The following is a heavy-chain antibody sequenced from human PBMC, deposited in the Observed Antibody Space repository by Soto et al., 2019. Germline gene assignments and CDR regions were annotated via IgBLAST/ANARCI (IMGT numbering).Heavy chain of an antibody. V-gene: IGHV1-2*04. D-gene: IGHD6-13*01. CDR1: GYTFTGYY. Sequence: QVQLVQSGAEVKKPGASVKVSCKASGYTFTGYYMHWVRQAPGQGLEWIGWINPNSGGTNYAQKFQGWVTMTRDTSISTAYMELSRLRSDDTAVYYCARDQGQQLYQGAFDYWGQGTLVTVSS. CDR2: INPNSGGT. J-gene: IGHJ4*02. CDR3: ARDQGQQLYQGAFDY.